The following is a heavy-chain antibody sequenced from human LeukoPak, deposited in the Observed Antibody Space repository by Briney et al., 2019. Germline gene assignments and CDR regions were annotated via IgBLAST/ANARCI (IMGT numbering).Heavy chain of an antibody. V-gene: IGHV3-23*01. CDR1: GFTFSSYA. CDR3: ARYSSPSPRFDP. Sequence: GGSLRLSCAASGFTFSSYAMSWVRQAPGKGLEWVSAISGSGGSTYYADSVKGRFTISRDNSKNTLYPQMNSLRAEDTAVYYCARYSSPSPRFDPWGQGTLVTVSS. D-gene: IGHD6-13*01. CDR2: ISGSGGST. J-gene: IGHJ5*02.